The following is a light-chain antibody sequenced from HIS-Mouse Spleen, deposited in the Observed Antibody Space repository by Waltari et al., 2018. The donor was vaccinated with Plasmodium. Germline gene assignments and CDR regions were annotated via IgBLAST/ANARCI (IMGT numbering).Light chain of an antibody. V-gene: IGLV3-21*03. Sequence: SYVLTQPPSVSVAPGKTARITCGGNNIGSRSVNGYQQKPGQAPVLVVYDDSDRPSGIPERFSGSNSGNTATLTISRVEAGDEADYYCQVWDSSSDHVVFGGGTKLTVL. J-gene: IGLJ2*01. CDR2: DDS. CDR3: QVWDSSSDHVV. CDR1: NIGSRS.